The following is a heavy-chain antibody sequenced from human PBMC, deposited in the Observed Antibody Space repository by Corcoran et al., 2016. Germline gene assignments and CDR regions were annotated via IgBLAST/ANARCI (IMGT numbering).Heavy chain of an antibody. D-gene: IGHD6-13*01. Sequence: QITLKKSGPTLVKPTQTLTRTCTFSGFSLSTSGVGVGWIRQPPGKALEWLALIYWNDDKRYSPSLKSRLTITKDTSKNQVVLTMTNMDPVDTATYYCADSCGDSSSWYDLVWFDPWCQGTLVTGSS. V-gene: IGHV2-5*01. CDR1: GFSLSTSGVG. J-gene: IGHJ5*02. CDR3: ADSCGDSSSWYDLVWFDP. CDR2: IYWNDDK.